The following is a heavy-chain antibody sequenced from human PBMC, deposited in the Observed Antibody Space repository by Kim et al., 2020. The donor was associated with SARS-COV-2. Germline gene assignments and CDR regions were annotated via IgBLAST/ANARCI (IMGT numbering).Heavy chain of an antibody. D-gene: IGHD2-8*01. CDR3: ARPSYGSPMDYYYYGMDV. Sequence: SVKVSCKASGGTFSSYAISWVRQAPGQGREWMGGIIPIFGTANYAQKFQGRVTITADESTSTAYMELSSLRSEDTAVYYCARPSYGSPMDYYYYGMDVWGQGTTVTVSS. V-gene: IGHV1-69*13. CDR2: IIPIFGTA. J-gene: IGHJ6*02. CDR1: GGTFSSYA.